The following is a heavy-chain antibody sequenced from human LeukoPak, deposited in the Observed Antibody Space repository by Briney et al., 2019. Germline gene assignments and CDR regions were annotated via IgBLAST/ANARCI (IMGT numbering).Heavy chain of an antibody. CDR3: VKDWADSSGWYYGFDT. J-gene: IGHJ3*02. D-gene: IGHD6-19*01. Sequence: GRSLRLSCAASGFIFSNYGMNWVRQAPAKGLEWVAMISFVGRKGYYAESAKGRFTISRDNSKNMVYLQINSLRPGDTAVYHCVKDWADSSGWYYGFDTWGQGTMVIVSS. CDR1: GFIFSNYG. CDR2: ISFVGRKG. V-gene: IGHV3-30*18.